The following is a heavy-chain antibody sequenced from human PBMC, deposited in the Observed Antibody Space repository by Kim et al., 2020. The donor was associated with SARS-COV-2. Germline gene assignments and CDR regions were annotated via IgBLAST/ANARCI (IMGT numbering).Heavy chain of an antibody. CDR1: GYYFINYW. CDR2: IDPSDPYP. D-gene: IGHD5-12*01. CDR3: ARHFDDYSSTLPDQGDY. V-gene: IGHV5-10-1*01. Sequence: GESLKISCETSGYYFINYWIFWVRQRPGKGLEWVGRIDPSDPYPDYGPSFQGHVTISVDKSISTAYLQWSSLEASDTAIYYCARHFDDYSSTLPDQGDYWGQGTLVTVSS. J-gene: IGHJ4*02.